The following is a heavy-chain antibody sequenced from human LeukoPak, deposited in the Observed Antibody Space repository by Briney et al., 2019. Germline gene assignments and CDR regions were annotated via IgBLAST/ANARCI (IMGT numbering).Heavy chain of an antibody. CDR2: IYPGDSDT. D-gene: IGHD5-12*01. V-gene: IGHV5-51*01. Sequence: GESLKISCKGSGYSFTSYWIGWVRQMPGKGLEWMGIIYPGDSDTRYSPSFQGQVTISADKSISTAYLQWSSLKASDTAMHYCAGLLVATSYPHAFDIWGQGTMVTVSS. J-gene: IGHJ3*02. CDR1: GYSFTSYW. CDR3: AGLLVATSYPHAFDI.